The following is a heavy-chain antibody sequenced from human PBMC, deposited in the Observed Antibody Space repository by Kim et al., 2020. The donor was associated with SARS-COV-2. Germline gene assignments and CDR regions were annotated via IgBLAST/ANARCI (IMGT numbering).Heavy chain of an antibody. CDR3: ARRKPDGLSLPYYYYYGMDV. CDR2: INTNTGNP. J-gene: IGHJ6*02. Sequence: ASVKVSCKASGYTFTSYAMNWVRQAPGQGLEWMGWINTNTGNPTYAQGFTGRFVFSLDTSVSTAYLQISSLKAEDTAVYYCARRKPDGLSLPYYYYYGMDVWGQGTTSTVSS. D-gene: IGHD3-16*01. V-gene: IGHV7-4-1*02. CDR1: GYTFTSYA.